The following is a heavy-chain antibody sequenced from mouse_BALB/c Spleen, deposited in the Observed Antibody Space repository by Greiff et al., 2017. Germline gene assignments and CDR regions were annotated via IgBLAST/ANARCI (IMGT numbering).Heavy chain of an antibody. CDR1: GYTFTSYT. J-gene: IGHJ4*01. CDR2: INPSSGYT. D-gene: IGHD1-1*01. Sequence: QVQLQQSGAELARPGASVKMSCKASGYTFTSYTMHWVKQRPGQGLEWIGYINPSSGYTNYNQKFKDKATLTADKSSSTAYMQLSSLTSEDSAVYYCARGFTTVVARSFYYAMDYWGQGTSVTVSS. CDR3: ARGFTTVVARSFYYAMDY. V-gene: IGHV1-4*01.